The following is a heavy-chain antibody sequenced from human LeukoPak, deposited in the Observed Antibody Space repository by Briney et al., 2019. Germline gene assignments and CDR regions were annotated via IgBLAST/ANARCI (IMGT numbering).Heavy chain of an antibody. CDR2: ISWKSGSI. CDR1: GFTFDDYA. D-gene: IGHD6-13*01. Sequence: PGRSLRLSCAASGFTFDDYAVHWVRPAPGKGLEWVSGISWKSGSIGYADSVKGRFTISRDNAKNSLYLQMNSLRAEDTALYYCAGIAAAGTGYWGQGTLVTVSS. J-gene: IGHJ4*02. V-gene: IGHV3-9*01. CDR3: AGIAAAGTGY.